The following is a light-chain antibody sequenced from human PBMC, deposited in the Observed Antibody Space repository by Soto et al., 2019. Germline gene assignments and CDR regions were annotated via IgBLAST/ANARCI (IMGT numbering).Light chain of an antibody. CDR1: QTIITY. CDR2: AAS. CDR3: QQSYSTLFS. J-gene: IGKJ3*01. Sequence: DIQMTQSPSSLSASVGDRETITCRASQTIITYLNWYQQKPGRAPNLLIYAASILQRGVPSRYSGSGSGTEFTLAISSLQLEDFATYDSQQSYSTLFSFGPGTKVEIK. V-gene: IGKV1-39*01.